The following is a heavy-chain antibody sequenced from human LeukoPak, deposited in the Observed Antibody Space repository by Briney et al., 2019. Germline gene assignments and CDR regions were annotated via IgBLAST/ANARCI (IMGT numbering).Heavy chain of an antibody. J-gene: IGHJ4*02. CDR2: IDPSDSDT. Sequence: GESLKISCKASGYSFTTYWIGWVRQMPGKGLEWMGIIDPSDSDTRYTPSFEGQVTISADKSLTTAYLQWNSLKASDTALYYCARQTAMGRSGDYWGQGTLVTVSS. CDR3: ARQTAMGRSGDY. D-gene: IGHD5-18*01. CDR1: GYSFTTYW. V-gene: IGHV5-51*01.